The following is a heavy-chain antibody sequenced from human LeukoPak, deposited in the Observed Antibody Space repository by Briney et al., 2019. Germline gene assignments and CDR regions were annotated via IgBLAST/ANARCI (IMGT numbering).Heavy chain of an antibody. V-gene: IGHV1-2*02. D-gene: IGHD2-2*01. Sequence: ASVKVSCKASGYTLTSYDINWVRQAPGQGLEWMGWINPDSGDTNYAQKFQGRVTMTREKSISTAYMELSSLRSDDTAVYYCARGSVVVVPAANYNWFDPWGQGTLVTVSS. CDR1: GYTLTSYD. CDR2: INPDSGDT. J-gene: IGHJ5*02. CDR3: ARGSVVVVPAANYNWFDP.